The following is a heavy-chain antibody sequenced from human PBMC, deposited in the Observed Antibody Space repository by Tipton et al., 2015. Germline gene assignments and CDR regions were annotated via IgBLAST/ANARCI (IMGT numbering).Heavy chain of an antibody. CDR3: ARRNWNFVVDP. Sequence: TLSLTCTVSGDPISSSSYYWGWIRQPPGKGLEWIGSIFYTGRTNYSPSIKSRGTISIDTATKQISLKLTSVTAADTAVYFCARRNWNFVVDPWGPGTLVSVSS. D-gene: IGHD1-7*01. J-gene: IGHJ5*02. CDR2: IFYTGRT. V-gene: IGHV4-39*01. CDR1: GDPISSSSYY.